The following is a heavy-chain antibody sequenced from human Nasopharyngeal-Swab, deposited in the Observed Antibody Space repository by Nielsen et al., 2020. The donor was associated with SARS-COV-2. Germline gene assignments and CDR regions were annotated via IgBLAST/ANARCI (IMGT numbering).Heavy chain of an antibody. CDR2: IKSRSDGGTT. J-gene: IGHJ4*02. Sequence: GRSVRLSCAASGLTFSKDCMNWVRQAPGRGLEWVGRIKSRSDGGTTYYAAPVKGRFTISRDDSENTVYLQMNSLQTDDTAVYYCSTGGYTSGLDYWGQGTLVTVSS. V-gene: IGHV3-15*01. CDR3: STGGYTSGLDY. D-gene: IGHD5-18*01. CDR1: GLTFSKDC.